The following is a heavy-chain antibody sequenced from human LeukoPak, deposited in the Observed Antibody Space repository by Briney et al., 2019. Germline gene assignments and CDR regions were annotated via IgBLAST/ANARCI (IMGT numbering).Heavy chain of an antibody. CDR1: GGSFSGYY. J-gene: IGHJ6*03. V-gene: IGHV4-34*01. D-gene: IGHD3-10*01. CDR2: INHSGST. CDR3: ARQTVRGVIITYYYMDV. Sequence: SETLSLTCAVYGGSFSGYYWSWIRQPPGKGLEWIGEINHSGSTNYNPSLKSRVTISVDTSKNQFSLKLSSVTAADTAVYYCARQTVRGVIITYYYMDVWGKGTTVTISS.